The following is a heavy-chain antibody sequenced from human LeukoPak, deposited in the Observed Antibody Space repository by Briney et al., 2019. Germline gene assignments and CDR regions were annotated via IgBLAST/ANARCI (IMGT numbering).Heavy chain of an antibody. CDR1: GGSISSYY. CDR2: IYYSGST. Sequence: SEALSLTCTVSGGSISSYYWSWIRQPPGKGLEWIGYIYYSGSTNYNPSLKSRVTISVDTSKNQFSLKLSSVTAADTAVYYCARYYYDSSGFDYWGQGTLVTVSS. CDR3: ARYYYDSSGFDY. D-gene: IGHD3-22*01. V-gene: IGHV4-59*01. J-gene: IGHJ4*02.